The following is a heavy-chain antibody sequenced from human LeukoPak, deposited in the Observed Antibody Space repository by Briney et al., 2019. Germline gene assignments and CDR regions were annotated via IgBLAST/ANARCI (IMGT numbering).Heavy chain of an antibody. Sequence: SVKVSCKASGGTFSSYAISWVRQAPGQGLEWMGGIIPIFGTANYAQKFQGRVTITTDESTSTAYMELSSLRSEDTAVYYCARVWQVVSYPPPHYYYMDVWGKGTTVTVSS. CDR1: GGTFSSYA. CDR2: IIPIFGTA. J-gene: IGHJ6*03. D-gene: IGHD6-13*01. CDR3: ARVWQVVSYPPPHYYYMDV. V-gene: IGHV1-69*05.